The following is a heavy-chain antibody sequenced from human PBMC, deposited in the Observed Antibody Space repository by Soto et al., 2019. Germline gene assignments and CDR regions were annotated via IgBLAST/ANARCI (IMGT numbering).Heavy chain of an antibody. Sequence: GGSLRLSCAASGFTFSSYAMSWVRQAPGKGLEWVSAISGSGGSTYYADSVKGRSTISRDNSKNTLYLQMNSLRAEDTAVYYCAKTYDSSGYYYPPFDYWGQGTLVTVSS. CDR1: GFTFSSYA. CDR3: AKTYDSSGYYYPPFDY. V-gene: IGHV3-23*01. J-gene: IGHJ4*02. D-gene: IGHD3-22*01. CDR2: ISGSGGST.